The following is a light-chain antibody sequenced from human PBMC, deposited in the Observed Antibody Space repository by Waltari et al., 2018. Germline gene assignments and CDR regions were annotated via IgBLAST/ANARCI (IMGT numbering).Light chain of an antibody. V-gene: IGLV2-14*01. CDR3: SSYTSTSTQV. CDR2: DVS. J-gene: IGLJ1*01. Sequence: QSALTQPASVSGSPGPSITIPCTGTSSDVGGYNYFSWYQQHPGKAPKLMIYDVSNRPSGVSNRFSGSKSGNTASLTISGLQAEDEADYYCSSYTSTSTQVFGTGTKVTVL. CDR1: SSDVGGYNY.